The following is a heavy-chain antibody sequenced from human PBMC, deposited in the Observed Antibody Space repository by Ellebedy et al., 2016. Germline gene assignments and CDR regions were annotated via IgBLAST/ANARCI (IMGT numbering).Heavy chain of an antibody. Sequence: GESLKISCAASGFTFRSYWMHWVRQAPGKGLEWVSRINSDGSVTTYADSVKGRFTISTDNAKNSLYLQMNSLRAEDTAVYYCAKSRDAFDIWGQGTMVTVSS. CDR3: AKSRDAFDI. CDR2: INSDGSVT. V-gene: IGHV3-74*01. J-gene: IGHJ3*02. CDR1: GFTFRSYW.